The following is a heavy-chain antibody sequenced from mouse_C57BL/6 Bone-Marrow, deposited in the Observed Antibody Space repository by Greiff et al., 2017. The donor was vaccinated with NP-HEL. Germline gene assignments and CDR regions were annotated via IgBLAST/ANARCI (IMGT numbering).Heavy chain of an antibody. CDR1: GYTFTSYW. J-gene: IGHJ1*03. CDR3: ARGGLRRRLYWYFDV. CDR2: IHPNSGST. D-gene: IGHD2-4*01. Sequence: QVQLQQPGAELVKPGASVKLSCKASGYTFTSYWMHWVKQRPGQGLEWIGMIHPNSGSTNYNEKFKSKATLTVDKSSSTAYMQLSSLTSEDSAVYYCARGGLRRRLYWYFDVWGTGTTVTASS. V-gene: IGHV1-64*01.